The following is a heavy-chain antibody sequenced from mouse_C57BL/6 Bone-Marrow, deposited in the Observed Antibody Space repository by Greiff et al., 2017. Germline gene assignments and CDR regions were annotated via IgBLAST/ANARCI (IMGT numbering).Heavy chain of an antibody. J-gene: IGHJ1*03. CDR2: IHPNSGHT. CDR3: AREETTVVAPFYWYFDV. D-gene: IGHD1-1*01. Sequence: VQLQQPGAELVKPGASVKLSCKASGYTFTSYWMHWVKQRPGPGLEWLGMIHPNSGHTKYNEKFKSKATLTVDKSSSTAYMQLSSLTYEDSAVYDCAREETTVVAPFYWYFDVGGTGTTVTVSS. V-gene: IGHV1-64*01. CDR1: GYTFTSYW.